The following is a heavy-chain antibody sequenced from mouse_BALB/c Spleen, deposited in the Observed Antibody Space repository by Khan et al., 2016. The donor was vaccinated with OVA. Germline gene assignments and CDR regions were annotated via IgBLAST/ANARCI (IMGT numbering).Heavy chain of an antibody. Sequence: QIQLVQSGPELKKPGETVRISCKASGYTFTIAGMQWVQKMPGKGLKWIGWINTHSGVPKYAEDFKGRFAFSLETSASTAYLQITNLKNEDTATYFCARGGAAYYRNDGGAMDYWGQGTSVTVSS. CDR1: GYTFTIAG. D-gene: IGHD2-14*01. CDR2: INTHSGVP. V-gene: IGHV9-4*02. J-gene: IGHJ4*01. CDR3: ARGGAAYYRNDGGAMDY.